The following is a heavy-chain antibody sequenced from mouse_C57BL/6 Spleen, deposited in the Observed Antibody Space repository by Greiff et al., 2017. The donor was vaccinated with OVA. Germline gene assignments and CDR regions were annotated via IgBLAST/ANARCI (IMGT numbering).Heavy chain of an antibody. Sequence: QVQLQQSGAELVRPGTSVKVSCKASGYAFTNYLIEWVKQRPGQGLEWIGVINPGSGGTNYNEKFKGKATLTADKSSSTAYVQLSSLTSEDSAVYFWARLGGPFAYWGQGTLVTVSA. CDR3: ARLGGPFAY. V-gene: IGHV1-54*01. J-gene: IGHJ3*01. D-gene: IGHD1-1*02. CDR1: GYAFTNYL. CDR2: INPGSGGT.